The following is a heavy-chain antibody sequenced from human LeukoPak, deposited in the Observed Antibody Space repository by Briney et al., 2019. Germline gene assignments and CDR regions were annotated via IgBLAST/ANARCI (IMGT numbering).Heavy chain of an antibody. V-gene: IGHV4-61*02. CDR1: GGSISSGSYY. Sequence: SETLSLTCTVSGGSISSGSYYWSWIRQPAGKGLEWIGRIYTSGSTNYNPSLKSRVTISVDTSKNQFSLKLSSVTAADKAVYYCARGPPSRYCSSTSCYLMGYYYYYYMDVWGKGTTVTASS. J-gene: IGHJ6*03. CDR3: ARGPPSRYCSSTSCYLMGYYYYYYMDV. CDR2: IYTSGST. D-gene: IGHD2-2*01.